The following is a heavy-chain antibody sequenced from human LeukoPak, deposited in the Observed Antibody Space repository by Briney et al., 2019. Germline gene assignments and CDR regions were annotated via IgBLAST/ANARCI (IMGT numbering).Heavy chain of an antibody. CDR2: IRSKANSYAT. D-gene: IGHD2-21*01. V-gene: IGHV3-73*01. CDR1: GFTFSGSA. J-gene: IGHJ4*02. Sequence: GGSLRLSCAASGFTFSGSAMHWVRQASGKGLEWVGRIRSKANSYATAYAASVKGRFTISRDGSKNTAYLQMNSLKTEDTAVYYCTRPHSDFDYWGQGTLVTVSS. CDR3: TRPHSDFDY.